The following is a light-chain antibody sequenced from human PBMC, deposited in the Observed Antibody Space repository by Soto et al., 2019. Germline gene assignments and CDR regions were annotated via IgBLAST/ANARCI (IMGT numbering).Light chain of an antibody. J-gene: IGKJ2*01. V-gene: IGKV3-20*01. CDR3: QHYDGSPRT. CDR1: QSVRSNY. CDR2: GVF. Sequence: ETVLTQSPGTVSLYPGERATLSCTTSQSVRSNYLAWYQQKPGQAPRLVVYGVFNRATGIPDRFSGSGSGTDFNFTISGLEPEASAVYYCQHYDGSPRTFGQGTKLEI.